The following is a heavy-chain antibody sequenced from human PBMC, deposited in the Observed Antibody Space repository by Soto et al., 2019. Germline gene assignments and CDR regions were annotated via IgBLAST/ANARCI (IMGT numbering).Heavy chain of an antibody. D-gene: IGHD5-18*01. J-gene: IGHJ6*02. CDR1: GGSVSSGSYY. CDR3: ARGQDTAMARGYYYYYYGMDV. V-gene: IGHV4-61*01. Sequence: PSETLSLTCTVSGGSVSSGSYYWSWIRQPPGKGLEWIGYIYYGGSTNYNPSLKSRVTISVDTSKNQFSLKLSSVTAADTAVYYCARGQDTAMARGYYYYYYGMDVWGQGTTVTVSS. CDR2: IYYGGST.